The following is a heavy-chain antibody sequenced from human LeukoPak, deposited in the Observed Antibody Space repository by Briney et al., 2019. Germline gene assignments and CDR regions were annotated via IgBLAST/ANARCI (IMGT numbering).Heavy chain of an antibody. CDR1: GFTVSSSY. D-gene: IGHD2-2*01. V-gene: IGHV3-66*01. J-gene: IGHJ5*01. CDR2: IYSGGNT. CDR3: ASSREATSNWFVY. Sequence: PGGSLRLSCAASGFTVSSSYMTWVRQAPGKGLGWVSIIYSGGNTYYADSVQGRFTISRDNSKNTLYLQMNSLRAEGTAVYHCASSREATSNWFVYWGQGTLVTVSS.